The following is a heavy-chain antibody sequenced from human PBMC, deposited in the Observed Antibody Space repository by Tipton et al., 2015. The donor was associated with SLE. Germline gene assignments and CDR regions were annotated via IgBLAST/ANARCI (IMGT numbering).Heavy chain of an antibody. CDR3: ARDLDGYNYGDY. V-gene: IGHV4-31*03. Sequence: TLSLTCTVSGGSISSGDYYWSWIRQHPGRGLEWIGYIYYSGSTYYNPSLKSRVTISVDTSKNQFSLKLSSVTAADTAVYYCARDLDGYNYGDYWGQGILVTVSS. CDR2: IYYSGST. CDR1: GGSISSGDYY. J-gene: IGHJ4*02. D-gene: IGHD5-24*01.